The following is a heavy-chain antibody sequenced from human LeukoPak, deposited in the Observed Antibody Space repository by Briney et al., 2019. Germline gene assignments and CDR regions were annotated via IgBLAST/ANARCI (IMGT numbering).Heavy chain of an antibody. CDR2: TRSKVYGGTT. V-gene: IGHV3-49*04. Sequence: PGRSLRLSCTFSGLTFSDSALTWVRQAPGKGLQWIGCTRSKVYGGTTEYAASVKGRITISRDESKSIAYLQMDSLTTEDTAVYFCARGERDFDYWGQGTLVTVSS. D-gene: IGHD3-16*01. CDR1: GLTFSDSA. J-gene: IGHJ4*02. CDR3: ARGERDFDY.